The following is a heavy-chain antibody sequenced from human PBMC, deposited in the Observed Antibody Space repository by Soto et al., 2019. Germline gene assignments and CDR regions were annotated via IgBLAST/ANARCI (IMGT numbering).Heavy chain of an antibody. V-gene: IGHV4-31*02. CDR3: ASTPYYDFWSGYYKNNYYGMDV. CDR1: GGSISSGGYY. J-gene: IGHJ6*02. D-gene: IGHD3-3*01. Sequence: PSETLSLTCTVSGGSISSGGYYWSWIRQHPGKGLEWIGYIYYSGSTYYNPSLKSRVTISVDTSKNQFSLKLSSVTAADTAVYYCASTPYYDFWSGYYKNNYYGMDVWGQGTTVTVSS. CDR2: IYYSGST.